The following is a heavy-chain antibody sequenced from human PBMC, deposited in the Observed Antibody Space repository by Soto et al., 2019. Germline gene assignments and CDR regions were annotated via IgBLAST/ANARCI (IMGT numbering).Heavy chain of an antibody. V-gene: IGHV3-21*06. CDR1: GFTFTRYS. Sequence: GGSLRLSCAASGFTFTRYSMNWVRQAPWKGLEWVSSISSTTNYIYYGDSMKGRFTISRDNAKNSLYLEMNSLRAEDTAVYYCARESEDLTSNFDYWGQGTLVTVSS. CDR3: ARESEDLTSNFDY. CDR2: ISSTTNYI. J-gene: IGHJ4*02.